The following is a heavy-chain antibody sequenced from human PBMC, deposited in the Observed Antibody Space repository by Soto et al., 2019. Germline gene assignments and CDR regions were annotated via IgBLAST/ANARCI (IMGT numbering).Heavy chain of an antibody. V-gene: IGHV3-21*06. CDR1: GFTFTRYS. Sequence: GGSLRLSCAASGFTFTRYSMNWVRQAPWKGLEWVSSISSTTNYIYYGDSMKGRFTISRDNAKNSLYLEMNSLRAEDTAVYYCARESEDLTSNFDYWGQGTLVTVSS. CDR3: ARESEDLTSNFDY. CDR2: ISSTTNYI. J-gene: IGHJ4*02.